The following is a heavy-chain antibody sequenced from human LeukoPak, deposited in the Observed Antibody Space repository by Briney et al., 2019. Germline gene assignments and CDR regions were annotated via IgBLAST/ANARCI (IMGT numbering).Heavy chain of an antibody. D-gene: IGHD3-16*01. CDR2: IKEDGSEK. CDR1: GLSFSSYW. V-gene: IGHV3-7*01. J-gene: IGHJ4*02. Sequence: GGSLRLSCAASGLSFSSYWMSWVRQAPGKGLEWVANIKEDGSEKYYVDSVKGRFTISRDNAKNSLYLQMNSVRAEDTAVYYCARDGYSFVGYDYWGQGTLVTVSS. CDR3: ARDGYSFVGYDY.